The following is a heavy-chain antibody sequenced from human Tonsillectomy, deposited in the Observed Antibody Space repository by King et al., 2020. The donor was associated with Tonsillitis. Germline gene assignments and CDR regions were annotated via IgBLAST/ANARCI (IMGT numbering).Heavy chain of an antibody. D-gene: IGHD3-10*02. J-gene: IGHJ6*04. CDR3: AHRRCSVSYPNHYYYYGMDV. CDR2: IYWNDDK. CDR1: GFSLSTSGVG. Sequence: ITLKESGPTLVKPPQTLTLTCTFSGFSLSTSGVGVGWIRQPPGKALEWLALIYWNDDKRYSPSLKSRLTITKDTSKNQVVLTMTNMDPVDTATYYCAHRRCSVSYPNHYYYYGMDVWGEGTTVTVAS. V-gene: IGHV2-5*01.